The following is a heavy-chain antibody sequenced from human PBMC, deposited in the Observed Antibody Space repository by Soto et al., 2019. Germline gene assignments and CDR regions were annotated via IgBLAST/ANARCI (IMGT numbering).Heavy chain of an antibody. CDR3: AREIVVARGASYFDY. D-gene: IGHD2-2*01. V-gene: IGHV3-7*04. CDR2: IRQDGSEK. J-gene: IGHJ4*02. CDR1: GFTFSSNW. Sequence: GGSLRLSCVGSGFTFSSNWMTWVRQAPGKGLEWVGNIRQDGSEKNYVDSVKGRFTISRDNAKNSLYLQMNSLRAEDTSVYYCAREIVVARGASYFDYWGPGTLVTVSS.